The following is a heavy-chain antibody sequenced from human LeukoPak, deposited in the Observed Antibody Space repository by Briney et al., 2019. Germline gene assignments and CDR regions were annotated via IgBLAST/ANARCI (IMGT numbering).Heavy chain of an antibody. D-gene: IGHD4-17*01. V-gene: IGHV1-2*02. Sequence: GASVKVSCKASGYTFTGYYMHWVRQAPGQGLEWMGWINPNSGGTNYAQKSQGRVTMTRDTSISTAYMELSRLRSDDTAVYYCARPGERDYGDYAWFDPWGQGTLVTVSS. CDR1: GYTFTGYY. J-gene: IGHJ5*02. CDR3: ARPGERDYGDYAWFDP. CDR2: INPNSGGT.